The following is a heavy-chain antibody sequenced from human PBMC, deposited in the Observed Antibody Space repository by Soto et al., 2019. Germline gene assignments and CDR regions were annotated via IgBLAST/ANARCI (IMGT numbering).Heavy chain of an antibody. CDR2: IYWDDDK. Sequence: QITLKESGPTLVKPTQTLTLTCTFSGFSLSTSGVGVGWIRQPPGKALEWLALIYWDDDKRYSPSLKSRLTXTXXTSKNQVVLTMTNMDPVDTATYYCATSYVLGWFDPWGQGTLVTVSS. V-gene: IGHV2-5*02. D-gene: IGHD3-16*01. J-gene: IGHJ5*02. CDR1: GFSLSTSGVG. CDR3: ATSYVLGWFDP.